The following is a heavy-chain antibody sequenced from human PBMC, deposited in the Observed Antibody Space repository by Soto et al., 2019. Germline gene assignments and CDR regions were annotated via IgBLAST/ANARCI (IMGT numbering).Heavy chain of an antibody. CDR3: AHRGGGIVDWYFDL. CDR1: GFSLGTYGVG. Sequence: ESGPTLVKPTQTLTLACTFSGFSLGTYGVGVGWIRQPPGKALEWLALIYWDDDKRYSPSLKSRLTITKDTSKRQVFLTLTNMDHVDTATYYCAHRGGGIVDWYFDLWGRGTPVIVSS. J-gene: IGHJ2*01. CDR2: IYWDDDK. V-gene: IGHV2-5*02. D-gene: IGHD1-26*01.